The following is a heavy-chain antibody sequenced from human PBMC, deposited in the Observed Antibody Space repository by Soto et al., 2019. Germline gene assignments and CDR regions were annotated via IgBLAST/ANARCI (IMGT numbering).Heavy chain of an antibody. Sequence: ASVKVSCKASGGTFSSYAISWVRQAPGQGLEWMGGIIPIFGTANYAQKFQGRVTITADKSTSTAYMELSSLRSEDTAVYYCASLHSSSSRADYYHGMDVWGQGTTVTVSS. V-gene: IGHV1-69*06. CDR1: GGTFSSYA. J-gene: IGHJ6*02. D-gene: IGHD6-6*01. CDR2: IIPIFGTA. CDR3: ASLHSSSSRADYYHGMDV.